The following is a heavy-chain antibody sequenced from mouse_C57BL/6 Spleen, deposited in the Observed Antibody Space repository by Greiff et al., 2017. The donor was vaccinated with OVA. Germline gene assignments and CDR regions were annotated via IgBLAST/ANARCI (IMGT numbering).Heavy chain of an antibody. CDR3: ARREMGYYVNYYAMDY. J-gene: IGHJ4*01. V-gene: IGHV1-9*01. D-gene: IGHD2-3*01. Sequence: VMLVESGAELMKPGASVKLSCKATGYTFTGYWIEWVKQRPGHGLEWIGEILPGSGSTNYNEKFKGKATFTADTSSNTAYMQLSSLTTEDSAIYYCARREMGYYVNYYAMDYWGQGTSVTVSS. CDR1: GYTFTGYW. CDR2: ILPGSGST.